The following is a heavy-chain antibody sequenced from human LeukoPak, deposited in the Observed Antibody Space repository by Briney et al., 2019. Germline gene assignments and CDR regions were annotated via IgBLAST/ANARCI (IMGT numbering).Heavy chain of an antibody. J-gene: IGHJ6*03. CDR1: GGSISSSRYY. V-gene: IGHV4-39*01. CDR3: ASTYGSGSYYYYYMDV. D-gene: IGHD3-10*01. Sequence: SETLSLTCTVSGGSISSSRYYWGWIRQPPGKGLEWIASIYYSGTAYYNPALKSRVTISVDTSKNQFSLKLSSVTAADTAVYYCASTYGSGSYYYYYMDVWGKGTTVTISS. CDR2: IYYSGTA.